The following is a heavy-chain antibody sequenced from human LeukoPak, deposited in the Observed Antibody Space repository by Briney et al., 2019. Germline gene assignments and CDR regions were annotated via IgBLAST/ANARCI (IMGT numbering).Heavy chain of an antibody. CDR3: ARDYPDSSGSFDY. CDR1: GFPVSSNY. D-gene: IGHD3-22*01. CDR2: IYSGGST. J-gene: IGHJ4*02. Sequence: GGSLRLSCAASGFPVSSNYMSWVRQAPGKGLEWVSVIYSGGSTYYADSVKGRFTISRDNSKNTLYLQMNSLRAEDTAVYYCARDYPDSSGSFDYWGQGTLVTVSS. V-gene: IGHV3-66*01.